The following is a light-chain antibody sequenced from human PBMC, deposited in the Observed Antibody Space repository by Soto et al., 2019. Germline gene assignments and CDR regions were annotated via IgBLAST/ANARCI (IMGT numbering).Light chain of an antibody. V-gene: IGKV4-1*01. J-gene: IGKJ2*01. CDR2: WAS. Sequence: DIVMTQSPDSLAVSLGERATINCKSSQSVFYSSNNKNYLAWYQQKPGQPPKLLIYWASTRESGVPDRCSGSESGADFTPTISSLRAEDVAVYYCQQYYSIPYSFGQGTKVDIK. CDR3: QQYYSIPYS. CDR1: QSVFYSSNNKNY.